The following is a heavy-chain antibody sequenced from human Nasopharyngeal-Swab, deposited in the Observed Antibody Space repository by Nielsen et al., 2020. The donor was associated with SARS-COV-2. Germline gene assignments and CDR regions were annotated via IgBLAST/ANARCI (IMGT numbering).Heavy chain of an antibody. D-gene: IGHD3-3*01. V-gene: IGHV1-3*01. CDR1: GYTFGNYA. J-gene: IGHJ6*02. CDR2: INAGSGQT. Sequence: ASVKVSCKASGYTFGNYAIQWVRQAPGQRREWMGWINAGSGQTRYSQTFQGRVTITRDTSASTAYMELSSLRSEDTAVYYCARAVRYYDFWSGYSPGFESYYYYGMDVWGQGTTVTVSS. CDR3: ARAVRYYDFWSGYSPGFESYYYYGMDV.